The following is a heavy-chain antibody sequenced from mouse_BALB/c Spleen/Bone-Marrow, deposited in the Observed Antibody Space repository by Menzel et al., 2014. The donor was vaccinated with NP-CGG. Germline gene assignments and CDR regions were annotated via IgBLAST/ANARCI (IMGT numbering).Heavy chain of an antibody. D-gene: IGHD1-1*01. Sequence: LVESGPELVKPGASVKMSCKASGYTFXSYVMHWVKQKPGQGLEWIGYINPYNDGTKYNEKFKGKATLTSDKSSSTAYMELSSLTSEDSAVYYCARYPDYYGSSYAMDYWGQGTSVTVSS. CDR1: GYTFXSYV. V-gene: IGHV1-14*01. J-gene: IGHJ4*01. CDR3: ARYPDYYGSSYAMDY. CDR2: INPYNDGT.